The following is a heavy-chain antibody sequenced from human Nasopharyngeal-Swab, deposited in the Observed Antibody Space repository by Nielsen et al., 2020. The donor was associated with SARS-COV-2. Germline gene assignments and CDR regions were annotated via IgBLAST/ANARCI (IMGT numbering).Heavy chain of an antibody. CDR2: VHFLGST. Sequence: SETLSLTCTVSGGSISSYYWNWIRQPPGKGLEWIGYVHFLGSTDYNPSLKSRVTISLDTSNYQFSLRLSSVTAADTAVYYCAGDSYRDAFDIWGQGTMATVSS. V-gene: IGHV4-59*13. J-gene: IGHJ3*02. CDR3: AGDSYRDAFDI. CDR1: GGSISSYY.